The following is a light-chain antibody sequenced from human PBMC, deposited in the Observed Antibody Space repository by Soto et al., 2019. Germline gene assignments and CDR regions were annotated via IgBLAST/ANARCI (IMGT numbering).Light chain of an antibody. V-gene: IGKV4-1*01. CDR3: QQYYSIPRT. CDR2: WAS. Sequence: DIVMTQSPDSLAVSLGERATINCKSSQSVLYSSNNKNYLAWYQQKPGQPPKLLIYWASTRESGVPDRFSGSGSETDFTLTIRSLQAEDVAVYYCQQYYSIPRTFGQGTKVEIK. J-gene: IGKJ1*01. CDR1: QSVLYSSNNKNY.